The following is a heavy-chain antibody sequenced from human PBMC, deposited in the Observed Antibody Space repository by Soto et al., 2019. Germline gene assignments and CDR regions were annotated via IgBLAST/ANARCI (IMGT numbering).Heavy chain of an antibody. Sequence: QVQLVQSGAEVKKPGASVKVSCKASGYTFTSYGISWVRQAPGQGLEWMGWISAYNGNTNYAQKLQGRVTMTTDTSTSTAYMELRSLRSDDTAVYYCARVNTDFWSGYYTGWFDPWAREPWSPSPQ. V-gene: IGHV1-18*01. CDR1: GYTFTSYG. J-gene: IGHJ5*02. CDR3: ARVNTDFWSGYYTGWFDP. CDR2: ISAYNGNT. D-gene: IGHD3-3*01.